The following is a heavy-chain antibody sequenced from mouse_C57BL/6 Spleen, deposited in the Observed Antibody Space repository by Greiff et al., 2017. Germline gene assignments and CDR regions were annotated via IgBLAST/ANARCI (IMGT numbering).Heavy chain of an antibody. CDR2: IWGVGST. CDR1: GFSLTSYG. V-gene: IGHV2-6*01. CDR3: ATRGDGYDYAMDY. J-gene: IGHJ4*01. D-gene: IGHD2-3*01. Sequence: VQLQESGPGLVAPSQCLSITCTVSGFSLTSYGVDWVRQSPGKGLEWLGVIWGVGSTNYNSALNSRLSISKDNSKSQVYLKMNSLQTDDTAMYDCATRGDGYDYAMDYWGQGTSVTVSA.